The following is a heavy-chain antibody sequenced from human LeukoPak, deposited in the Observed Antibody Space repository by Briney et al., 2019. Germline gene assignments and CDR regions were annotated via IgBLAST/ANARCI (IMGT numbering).Heavy chain of an antibody. CDR3: ARVMDTAMANLFDY. CDR1: GGSISSYY. D-gene: IGHD5-18*01. J-gene: IGHJ4*02. V-gene: IGHV4-59*12. CDR2: IYHSGST. Sequence: SETLSLTCTISGGSISSYYWSWIRQPPGKGLEWIGYIYHSGSTYYDPSLKSRVTISVDRSKNQFSLKLSSVTAADTAVYYCARVMDTAMANLFDYWGRGTLVTVSS.